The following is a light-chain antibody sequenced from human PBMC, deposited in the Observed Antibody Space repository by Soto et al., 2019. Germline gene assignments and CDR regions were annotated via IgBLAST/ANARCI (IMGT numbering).Light chain of an antibody. Sequence: DIQMTQSPSSLSASVGDRVTITCRASQTISRFLSWYQKKPGKAPKLLIYAASTLQPGVPTRFSGSGSGTYFILTSRRLQPEDFASYYCQQSYSGLYTFGQGTQLEIK. CDR2: AAS. J-gene: IGKJ2*01. V-gene: IGKV1-39*01. CDR3: QQSYSGLYT. CDR1: QTISRF.